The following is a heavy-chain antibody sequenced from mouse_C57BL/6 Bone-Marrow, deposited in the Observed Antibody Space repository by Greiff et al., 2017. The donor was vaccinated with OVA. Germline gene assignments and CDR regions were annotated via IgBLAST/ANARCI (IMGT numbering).Heavy chain of an antibody. D-gene: IGHD1-1*01. CDR3: ARGNYGSSVFAY. V-gene: IGHV1-82*01. Sequence: VMLVESGPELVKPGASVKISCKASGYAFSSSWMNWVKQRPGQGLEWIGRIYPGDGATNYNGKFKGKATLTADTSYSTAYMLRSSLTAEDSAVYCCARGNYGSSVFAYWGQGTLVTVSA. CDR1: GYAFSSSW. J-gene: IGHJ3*01. CDR2: IYPGDGAT.